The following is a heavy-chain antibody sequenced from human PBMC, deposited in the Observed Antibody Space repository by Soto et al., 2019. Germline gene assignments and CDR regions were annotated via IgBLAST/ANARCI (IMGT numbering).Heavy chain of an antibody. Sequence: QITLKESGPTLVKPTQTLTLTCTFSGFSLSTSGVGVGWIRQPPGKALEWLALIYWDDDRRYSPSLKSRLTITKAPHKNHLLLTLTHMAPLDTATHTCPHSLLPNWGSRVAFDHWGQGPLVTVSS. D-gene: IGHD7-27*01. V-gene: IGHV2-5*02. CDR2: IYWDDDR. CDR3: PHSLLPNWGSRVAFDH. J-gene: IGHJ4*02. CDR1: GFSLSTSGVG.